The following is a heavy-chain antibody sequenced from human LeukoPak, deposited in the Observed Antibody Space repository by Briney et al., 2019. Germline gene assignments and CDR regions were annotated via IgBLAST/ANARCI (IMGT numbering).Heavy chain of an antibody. CDR2: IYSGGST. Sequence: PGGSLRLSCAASGFTVSSNYMSWVRQAPGKGLEWVSVIYSGGSTYYADSVKGRFTTSRDNSKNTLYLQMNSLRAEDTAVYYCARDQRVGATRYFQHWGQGTLVTVSS. CDR3: ARDQRVGATRYFQH. D-gene: IGHD1-26*01. V-gene: IGHV3-53*01. CDR1: GFTVSSNY. J-gene: IGHJ1*01.